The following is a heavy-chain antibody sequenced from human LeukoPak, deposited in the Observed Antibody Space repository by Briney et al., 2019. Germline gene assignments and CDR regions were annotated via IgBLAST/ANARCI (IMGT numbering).Heavy chain of an antibody. V-gene: IGHV3-33*06. Sequence: PGGSLRLSCAASGFTFSSYGMHWVRQAPGKGLEWVAVIWYDGSNKYYADSVKGRFTISRDNSKNTLCLQMNSLRAEDTAVYYCAKDPYSSGWYPHYYYMDVWGKRTTVTVSS. D-gene: IGHD6-19*01. CDR2: IWYDGSNK. CDR1: GFTFSSYG. CDR3: AKDPYSSGWYPHYYYMDV. J-gene: IGHJ6*03.